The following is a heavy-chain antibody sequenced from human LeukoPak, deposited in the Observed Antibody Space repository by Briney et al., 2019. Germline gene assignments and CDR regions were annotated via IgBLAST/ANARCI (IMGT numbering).Heavy chain of an antibody. CDR2: IYPGDSDT. CDR3: ARQVGGYSSGWYANY. J-gene: IGHJ4*02. CDR1: GYSFTNYW. V-gene: IGHV5-51*01. Sequence: GESLQISCTGSGYSFTNYWIVWVRQMPGKGLEWMGIIYPGDSDTRYSPSFQGQVTISADKSISTAYLQWSSLQASDTAMYYCARQVGGYSSGWYANYWGQGTLVTVSS. D-gene: IGHD6-13*01.